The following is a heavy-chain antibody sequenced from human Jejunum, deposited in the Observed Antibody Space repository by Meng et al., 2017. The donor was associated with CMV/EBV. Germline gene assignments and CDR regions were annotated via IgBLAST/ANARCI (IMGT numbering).Heavy chain of an antibody. CDR2: LIPVLNKA. CDR3: ARGRGNQPLFDF. Sequence: VQLLQFGAAVKKPWSSVKVACKTSGGSFSTYTFSWVRQAPGQGLEWMGGLIPVLNKAKSSPRFQDRVTFTADETTTTAYMELSSLTFEDTAVYFCARGRGNQPLFDFWGQGTLVTVSS. CDR1: GGSFSTYT. V-gene: IGHV1-69*10. J-gene: IGHJ4*02. D-gene: IGHD2/OR15-2a*01.